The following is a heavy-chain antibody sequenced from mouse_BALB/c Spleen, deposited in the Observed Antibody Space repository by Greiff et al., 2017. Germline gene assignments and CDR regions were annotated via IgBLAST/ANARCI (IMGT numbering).Heavy chain of an antibody. CDR1: GFSLTSYG. CDR3: ARGPYGSSSYYYAMDY. D-gene: IGHD1-1*01. J-gene: IGHJ4*01. Sequence: VQLVESGPGLVAPSQSLSITCTVSGFSLTSYGVHWVRQPPGKGLEWLGVIWAGGSTNYNSALMSRLSISKDNSKSQVFLKMNSLQTDDTAMYYCARGPYGSSSYYYAMDYWGQGTSVTVSS. V-gene: IGHV2-9*02. CDR2: IWAGGST.